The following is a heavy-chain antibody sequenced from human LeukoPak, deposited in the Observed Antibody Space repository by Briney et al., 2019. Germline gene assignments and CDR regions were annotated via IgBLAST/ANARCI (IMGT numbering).Heavy chain of an antibody. J-gene: IGHJ4*02. D-gene: IGHD6-19*01. CDR2: ISYDGSNK. Sequence: GGSLRLSCAASGFTFSSYGMHWVRQAPGKGLEWVAVISYDGSNKYYADSVKGRFTISRDNSKNTLYLQMNSLRAEDTAVYYCAEALSGQQWLVLGFDYWGQGTLVTVSS. V-gene: IGHV3-30*18. CDR3: AEALSGQQWLVLGFDY. CDR1: GFTFSSYG.